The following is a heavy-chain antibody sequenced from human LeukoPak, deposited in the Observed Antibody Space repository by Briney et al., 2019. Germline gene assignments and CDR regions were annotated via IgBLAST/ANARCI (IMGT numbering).Heavy chain of an antibody. V-gene: IGHV4-39*07. Sequence: PSETLSLTCTVSGGSISSSSYYWGWIRQPPGKGLEWIGSIYYSGSTYYNPSLKSRVTISVDTSKNQFSLKLSSVTAADTAVYYCASIGQLHKPNDYWGQGTLVTVSS. CDR2: IYYSGST. CDR1: GGSISSSSYY. CDR3: ASIGQLHKPNDY. D-gene: IGHD1-26*01. J-gene: IGHJ4*02.